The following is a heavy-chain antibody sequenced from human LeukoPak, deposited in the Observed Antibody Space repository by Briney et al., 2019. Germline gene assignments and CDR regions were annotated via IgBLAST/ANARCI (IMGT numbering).Heavy chain of an antibody. V-gene: IGHV4-59*01. CDR1: GGSIGGYS. CDR2: ISYTGIT. CDR3: ARERYSSSWRETHFDY. D-gene: IGHD6-13*01. J-gene: IGHJ4*02. Sequence: SETLSLTWSVSGGSIGGYSWTWVRQPPGKRLEYIGYISYTGITYYNPSLKSRVTISVDTSKNQFSLKLSSVTAADTAVYHCARERYSSSWRETHFDYWGQGTLVTVSS.